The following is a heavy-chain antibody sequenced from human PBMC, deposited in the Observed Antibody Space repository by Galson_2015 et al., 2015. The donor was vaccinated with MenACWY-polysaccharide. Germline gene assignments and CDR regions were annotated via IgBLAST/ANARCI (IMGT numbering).Heavy chain of an antibody. Sequence: QSGAEVKKPGESLKISCKGSGYSFPSYWIGWVRQMPGKGLEWMGIIYPGDSDTRYSPSFQGQVTISADKSISTAYLQWSSLKASDTAMCYCARRTYYYDSSGSAPDPLAGKAFDYWGQGTLVTVSS. J-gene: IGHJ4*02. CDR1: GYSFPSYW. CDR2: IYPGDSDT. D-gene: IGHD3-22*01. CDR3: ARRTYYYDSSGSAPDPLAGKAFDY. V-gene: IGHV5-51*03.